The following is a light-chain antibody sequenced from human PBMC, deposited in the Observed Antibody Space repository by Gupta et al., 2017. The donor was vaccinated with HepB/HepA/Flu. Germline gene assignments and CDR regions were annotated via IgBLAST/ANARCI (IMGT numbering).Light chain of an antibody. J-gene: IGKJ1*01. V-gene: IGKV1-39*01. CDR3: QQTYSAPWT. Sequence: DIQVTPSPPSLSASVGDRITITCRAGQSIRAYLNWYQQRPGKAPNLLIYGASNLQTGVPSRFSGSGSGTEFTLTISSLQPEDFATYFCQQTYSAPWTFGLGTKVDMK. CDR2: GAS. CDR1: QSIRAY.